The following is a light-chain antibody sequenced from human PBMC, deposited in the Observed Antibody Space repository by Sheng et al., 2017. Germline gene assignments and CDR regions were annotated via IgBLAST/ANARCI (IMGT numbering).Light chain of an antibody. V-gene: IGKV1-39*01. Sequence: DIQMTQSPSSLSASVGDRVTISCRASHDIDRFLNWYQQKPGKAPQLLIYASSNLQTGVPSRFRGGGFGTDFTLTIDSLQPEDFATYYCQKSYVTPGITFGGGTKVDVK. J-gene: IGKJ4*01. CDR1: HDIDRF. CDR3: QKSYVTPGIT. CDR2: ASS.